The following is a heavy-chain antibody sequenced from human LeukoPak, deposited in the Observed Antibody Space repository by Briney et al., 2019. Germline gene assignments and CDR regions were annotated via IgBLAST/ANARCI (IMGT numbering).Heavy chain of an antibody. V-gene: IGHV1-69*13. Sequence: GASVKVSCKASGGTFSSYAISWVRQAPGQGLVWMGGIIPIFGTANYAQKFQGRVTITADESTSTAYMELSSLRSEDTAVYYCARDRGVTTPYFDYWGQGTLVTVSS. CDR2: IIPIFGTA. D-gene: IGHD3-3*01. CDR1: GGTFSSYA. CDR3: ARDRGVTTPYFDY. J-gene: IGHJ4*02.